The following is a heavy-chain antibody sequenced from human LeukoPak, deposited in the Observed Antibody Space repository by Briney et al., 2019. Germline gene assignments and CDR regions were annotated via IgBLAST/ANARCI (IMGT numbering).Heavy chain of an antibody. V-gene: IGHV3-48*03. Sequence: PGGSLRLSCAASGFTFSSYEMNWVRQAPGKGLEWVSYISSSGSTIYYADSVKGRFTISRDNSKNTLYLQMNSLRAEDTAVYYCAKDMLFSVYSGYDTPGYFDYWGQGTLVTVSS. CDR2: ISSSGSTI. CDR1: GFTFSSYE. D-gene: IGHD5-12*01. J-gene: IGHJ4*02. CDR3: AKDMLFSVYSGYDTPGYFDY.